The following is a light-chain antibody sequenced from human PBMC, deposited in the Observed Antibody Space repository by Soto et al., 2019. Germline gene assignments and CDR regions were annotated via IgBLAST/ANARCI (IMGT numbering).Light chain of an antibody. V-gene: IGKV3-20*01. J-gene: IGKJ1*01. CDR3: QQYHSWPA. Sequence: EIVLTQSPGTLSLSPGERATLSRRASQSVSSSYLAWYQQKPGQAPRLLIYGASSRATGIPARFSGSGSGTEFTLTISSLQSEDFAVYYCQQYHSWPAFGRGTKVDIK. CDR1: QSVSSSY. CDR2: GAS.